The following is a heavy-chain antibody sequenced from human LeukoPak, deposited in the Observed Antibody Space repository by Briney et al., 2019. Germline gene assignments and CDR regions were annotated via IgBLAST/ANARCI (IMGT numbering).Heavy chain of an antibody. CDR1: GGTFSSYA. CDR3: ARGISPRNKGAFDY. Sequence: SVKVSCKASGGTFSSYAISWVRQAPGQGLEWMGRIIPIFGTANYAQKFQGRVTITTGESTSTAYMELSSLRSEDTAVYYCARGISPRNKGAFDYWGQGTLVTVSS. D-gene: IGHD1/OR15-1a*01. J-gene: IGHJ4*02. V-gene: IGHV1-69*05. CDR2: IIPIFGTA.